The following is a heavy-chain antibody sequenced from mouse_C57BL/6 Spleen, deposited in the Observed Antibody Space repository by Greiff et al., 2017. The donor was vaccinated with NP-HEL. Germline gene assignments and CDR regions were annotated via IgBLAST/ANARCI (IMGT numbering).Heavy chain of an antibody. D-gene: IGHD1-1*01. V-gene: IGHV1-15*01. CDR3: TSPGGSSYFDY. CDR2: IDPETGGT. Sequence: QVQLQQSGAELVRPGASVTLSCKASGYTFTDYEMHWVKQTPVHGLEWIGAIDPETGGTAYNQKFKGKAILTADKSSSTAYMELRSLTSEDSAVYYCTSPGGSSYFDYWGQGTTLTVSS. CDR1: GYTFTDYE. J-gene: IGHJ2*01.